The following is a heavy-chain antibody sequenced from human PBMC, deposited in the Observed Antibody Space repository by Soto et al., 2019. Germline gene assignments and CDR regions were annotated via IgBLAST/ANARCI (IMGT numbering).Heavy chain of an antibody. D-gene: IGHD2-15*01. Sequence: PSETLSLTCTVSGGSISIGDYYWSCIRQPPGKGLEWIGYIYYSGSTYYNPSLKSRVTISVDTSKNQFSLKLSSVTAADTAVYYCARGPGIVVVFNWFDPWGQGTLVTVSS. V-gene: IGHV4-30-4*01. CDR1: GGSISIGDYY. CDR3: ARGPGIVVVFNWFDP. CDR2: IYYSGST. J-gene: IGHJ5*02.